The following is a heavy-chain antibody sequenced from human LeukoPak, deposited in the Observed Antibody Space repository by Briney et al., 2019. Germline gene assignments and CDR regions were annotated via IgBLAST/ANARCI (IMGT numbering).Heavy chain of an antibody. D-gene: IGHD2-15*01. Sequence: GGSLRLSSAASGFTVSSNYMSWVRQAPGKGLEWGSVIYSGGSTYYADSVKGRFTISRDNAKKSLYLQMNRLRAEDTAVYYCARVGIGVSNSLLLDYYYYYYMDVWGKGTTVTVSS. CDR1: GFTVSSNY. J-gene: IGHJ6*03. V-gene: IGHV3-53*01. CDR3: ARVGIGVSNSLLLDYYYYYYMDV. CDR2: IYSGGST.